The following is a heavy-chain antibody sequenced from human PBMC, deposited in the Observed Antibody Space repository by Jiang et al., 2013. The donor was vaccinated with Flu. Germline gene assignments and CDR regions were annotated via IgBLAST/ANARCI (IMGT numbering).Heavy chain of an antibody. D-gene: IGHD4-23*01. V-gene: IGHV1-18*01. CDR2: ISAYNGNT. CDR1: G. J-gene: IGHJ4*02. CDR3: ARPVGPQSRGYFDY. Sequence: GISWVRQAPGQGLEWMGWISAYNGNTNYAQKLQGRVTMTTDTSTSAAYMELRSLRSDDTAVYYCARPVGPQSRGYFDYWGQGTLVTVSS.